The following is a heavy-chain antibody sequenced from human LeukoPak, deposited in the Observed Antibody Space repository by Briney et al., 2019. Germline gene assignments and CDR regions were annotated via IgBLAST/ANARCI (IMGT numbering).Heavy chain of an antibody. V-gene: IGHV3-20*04. CDR2: INWNGGST. CDR3: ATTSYYYDSSGHFLFDS. CDR1: GFTFDDYG. D-gene: IGHD3-22*01. Sequence: GGSLRLSCAASGFTFDDYGMSWVRQAPGKGREWGSGINWNGGSTGYADSVKGRFTISRDNAKNSLYLQMNSLRAEDTALYYCATTSYYYDSSGHFLFDSWGQGTLVIVSS. J-gene: IGHJ4*02.